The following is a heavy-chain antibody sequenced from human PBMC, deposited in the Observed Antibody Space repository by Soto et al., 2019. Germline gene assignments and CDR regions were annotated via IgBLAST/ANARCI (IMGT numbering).Heavy chain of an antibody. CDR1: GFTFGDYA. CDR2: IRSKAYGGTT. Sequence: PGGSLRLSCTASGFTFGDYAMSWFRQAPGKGLEWVGFIRSKAYGGTTEYAASVKGRFTISRDDSKSIAYLQMNSLKTEDTAVYYCTRDLYRMITMVRGDPYYYDYWGQGTLVTVSS. CDR3: TRDLYRMITMVRGDPYYYDY. V-gene: IGHV3-49*03. J-gene: IGHJ4*02. D-gene: IGHD3-10*01.